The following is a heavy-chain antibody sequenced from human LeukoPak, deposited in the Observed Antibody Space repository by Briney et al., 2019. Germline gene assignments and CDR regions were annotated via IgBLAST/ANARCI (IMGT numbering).Heavy chain of an antibody. V-gene: IGHV4-59*08. D-gene: IGHD5-18*01. CDR1: GGSISSYY. CDR2: IYYSGST. J-gene: IGHJ3*02. CDR3: ARQEWLPCAFDI. Sequence: SETLSLTCTVSGGSISSYYWSWIRQPPGKGLEWIGYIYYSGSTNYNPSLKSRVTISVDTSKNQFSLKLSSVTAADTAVYYCARQEWLPCAFDIWGQGTMVTVSS.